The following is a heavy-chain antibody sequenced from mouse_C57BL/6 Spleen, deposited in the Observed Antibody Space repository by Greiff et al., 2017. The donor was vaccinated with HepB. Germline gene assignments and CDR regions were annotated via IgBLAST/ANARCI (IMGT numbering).Heavy chain of an antibody. J-gene: IGHJ4*01. CDR2: IDPANGNT. CDR1: GFNIKNTY. D-gene: IGHD1-1*01. V-gene: IGHV14-3*01. Sequence: EVQLQQSVAELVRPGASVKLSCTASGFNIKNTYMHWVKQRPEQGLEWIGRIDPANGNTKYATKFQGKATITADTSSNTAYLQLSSLKSEDTAIYYCARSPTVVATGAMDYWGQGTSVTVSS. CDR3: ARSPTVVATGAMDY.